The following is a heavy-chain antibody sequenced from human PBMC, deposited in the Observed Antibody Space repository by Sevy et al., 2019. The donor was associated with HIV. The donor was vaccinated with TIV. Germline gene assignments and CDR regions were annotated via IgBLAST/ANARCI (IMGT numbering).Heavy chain of an antibody. CDR3: AKDLDGSYYDSSGYNGDY. V-gene: IGHV3-30*18. Sequence: GGSLRLSCAASGFTFSSYGMHWVRQAPGKGLEWVAVISYDGSNKYYADSVKGRFTISRDNSKNTLYLQMNGLRAEDTAVYYCAKDLDGSYYDSSGYNGDYWGQGTLVTVSS. J-gene: IGHJ4*02. CDR1: GFTFSSYG. CDR2: ISYDGSNK. D-gene: IGHD3-22*01.